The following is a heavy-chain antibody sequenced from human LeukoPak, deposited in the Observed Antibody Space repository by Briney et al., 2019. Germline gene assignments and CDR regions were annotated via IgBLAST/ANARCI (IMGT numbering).Heavy chain of an antibody. Sequence: ASVKVSCKASGGTFSSSAISWVRQAPGQGLEWMGRIIPILGIANYAQKFQGRVTITADKSTSTAYMELSSLRSEDTAVYYCARDDVAAAAREFDYWGQGTLVTVSS. CDR3: ARDDVAAAAREFDY. CDR2: IIPILGIA. V-gene: IGHV1-69*04. J-gene: IGHJ4*02. D-gene: IGHD6-13*01. CDR1: GGTFSSSA.